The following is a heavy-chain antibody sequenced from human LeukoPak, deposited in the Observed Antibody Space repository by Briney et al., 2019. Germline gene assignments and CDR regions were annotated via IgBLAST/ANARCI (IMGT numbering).Heavy chain of an antibody. CDR2: IKQDGSEN. V-gene: IGHV3-7*01. D-gene: IGHD3-3*01. Sequence: GGSLRLSCAASGFTFSSSAMSWVRQAPGKGLEWVANIKQDGSENYYVDSVKGRFTISRDNAKNSLYLQMNSLRAEDTAVYYCARDLQFLEWLFDYWGQGTLVTVSS. CDR1: GFTFSSSA. J-gene: IGHJ4*02. CDR3: ARDLQFLEWLFDY.